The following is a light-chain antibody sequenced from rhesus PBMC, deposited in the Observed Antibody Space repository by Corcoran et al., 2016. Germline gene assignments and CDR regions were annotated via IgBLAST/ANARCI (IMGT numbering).Light chain of an antibody. J-gene: IGKJ3*01. CDR3: QQYNSAPFT. CDR2: KAS. CDR1: PGISSW. Sequence: DIQMTQSPSSLSASVGDRVTITCRASPGISSWLAWYQPKPGKAPKLLFYKASSLQMGVPSRVSGSGSGTDFTLTISSLQPEDFATYYCQQYNSAPFTFGPGTKLDIK. V-gene: IGKV1-21*01.